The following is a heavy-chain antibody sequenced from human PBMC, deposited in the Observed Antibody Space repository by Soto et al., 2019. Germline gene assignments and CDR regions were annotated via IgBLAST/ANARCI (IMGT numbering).Heavy chain of an antibody. CDR2: IWYDGSNE. J-gene: IGHJ6*02. D-gene: IGHD1-1*01. CDR1: GFTFESCA. Sequence: QVQLVESGGGVVQPGRSLRLSCAASGFTFESCAMYWVRQTPGKGLEWVAVIWYDGSNEQYVDSVKGRFTISRDNSKNTRYLQMSSLRAEDTAVYFCARGLSTRHYYGMDVWGRGTTVIVSS. V-gene: IGHV3-33*01. CDR3: ARGLSTRHYYGMDV.